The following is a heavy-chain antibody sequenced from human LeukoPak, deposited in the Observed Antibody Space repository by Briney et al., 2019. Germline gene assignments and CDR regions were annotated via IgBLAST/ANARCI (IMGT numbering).Heavy chain of an antibody. CDR1: GGSFSGYY. Sequence: PSETLSLTCAVYGGSFSGYYWSWIRQPPGKGLEWIGEINHSGSTNYNPSLKSRVTISVDTSKNQFSLKLSSVTAADTAVYYCAREDCTNGVCHFDYWGQGTLVTVSS. CDR2: INHSGST. CDR3: AREDCTNGVCHFDY. J-gene: IGHJ4*02. V-gene: IGHV4-34*01. D-gene: IGHD2-8*01.